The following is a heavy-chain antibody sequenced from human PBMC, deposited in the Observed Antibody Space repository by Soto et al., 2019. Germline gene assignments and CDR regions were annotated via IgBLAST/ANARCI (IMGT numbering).Heavy chain of an antibody. J-gene: IGHJ2*01. Sequence: EVQLLESGGGLVQPGGSLRLSCAASGFTFSSYAMSWVRQAPGKGLEWVSSIGGSGGSTDYADSVKGRFTISRDNSRNTLYLQVNSLRAEDTVVYYCARPGNNFDLWGRGTLVTVSS. V-gene: IGHV3-23*01. CDR1: GFTFSSYA. D-gene: IGHD1-1*01. CDR3: ARPGNNFDL. CDR2: IGGSGGST.